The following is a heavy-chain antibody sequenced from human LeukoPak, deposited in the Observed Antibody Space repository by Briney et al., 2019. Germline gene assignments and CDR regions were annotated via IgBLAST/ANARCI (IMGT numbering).Heavy chain of an antibody. D-gene: IGHD5-24*01. J-gene: IGHJ4*02. CDR1: GFTFGSYG. Sequence: GRSLRLSCAASGFTFGSYGMHWVRQAPGKGLEWVAVIWYDGSNKYYADSVKGRFTISRDNSKNTLYLQMNSLRAEDTAVYYCAKDRGRDGYNYADYWGQGTLVIVSS. CDR3: AKDRGRDGYNYADY. V-gene: IGHV3-33*06. CDR2: IWYDGSNK.